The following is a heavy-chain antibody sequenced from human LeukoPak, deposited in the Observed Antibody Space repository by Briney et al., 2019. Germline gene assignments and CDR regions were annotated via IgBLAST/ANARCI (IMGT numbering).Heavy chain of an antibody. Sequence: GASVKVSCKASGYTFTGYGVSWVRQAPGQGLEWMGWISAYNGNTNYAQKLQGRVTMTTDTSTSTAYMELRSLRSDDTAVYYCARRYYYDSTTPFDYWGQGTLVTVSS. V-gene: IGHV1-18*01. CDR3: ARRYYYDSTTPFDY. J-gene: IGHJ4*02. D-gene: IGHD3-22*01. CDR1: GYTFTGYG. CDR2: ISAYNGNT.